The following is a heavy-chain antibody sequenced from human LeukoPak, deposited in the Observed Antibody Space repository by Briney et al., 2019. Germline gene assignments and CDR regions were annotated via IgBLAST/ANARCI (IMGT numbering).Heavy chain of an antibody. Sequence: AGGSLRLSCAASGFTFSSYAMSWVRQAPGKGPEWVAVMWYDGSNKYYADSVKGRFTISRDNSKNTLYLQMNSLRAEDTAVYYCARDRDAYSSSMDVWGQGTTVTVSS. V-gene: IGHV3-33*08. CDR3: ARDRDAYSSSMDV. D-gene: IGHD6-6*01. J-gene: IGHJ6*02. CDR1: GFTFSSYA. CDR2: MWYDGSNK.